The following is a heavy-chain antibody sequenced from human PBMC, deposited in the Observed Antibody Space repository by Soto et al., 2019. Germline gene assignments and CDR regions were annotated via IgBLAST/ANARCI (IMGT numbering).Heavy chain of an antibody. V-gene: IGHV4-59*01. CDR2: IYYSGTT. CDR3: ARDYDVGDTGHRFAP. CDR1: GGSIINYN. Sequence: SETLSLTCTVSGGSIINYNWNWIRQSPGKGLEWIGYIYYSGTTDSNPSLKSRVTISVDTTKNQFSLKLISVTAADTAVYYCARDYDVGDTGHRFAPWGQGTLVPVSS. J-gene: IGHJ5*02. D-gene: IGHD3-3*01.